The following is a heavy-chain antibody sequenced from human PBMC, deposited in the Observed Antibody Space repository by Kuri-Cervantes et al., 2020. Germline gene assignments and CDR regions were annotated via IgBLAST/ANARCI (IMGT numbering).Heavy chain of an antibody. CDR3: AARWFN. J-gene: IGHJ4*02. CDR1: GFTFSSYG. CDR2: IWYDGSNK. D-gene: IGHD3-10*01. V-gene: IGHV3-33*01. Sequence: GESLKISCAASGFTFSSYGMHWVRQAPGKGLEWAAVIWYDGSNKYYADSVKGRFTISRDNSKDTLYLQMNSLRAEDTAIYYCAARWFNWGQGTLVTVSS.